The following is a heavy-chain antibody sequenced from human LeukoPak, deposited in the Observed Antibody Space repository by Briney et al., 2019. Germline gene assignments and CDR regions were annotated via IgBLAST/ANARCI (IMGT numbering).Heavy chain of an antibody. CDR3: ARGYNWNYYYYYMDV. CDR1: GGSISSSSYY. D-gene: IGHD1-20*01. CDR2: IYYSGST. J-gene: IGHJ6*03. V-gene: IGHV4-39*07. Sequence: SETLSLTCTVSGGSISSSSYYWGWIRQPPGKGLEWIGSIYYSGSTYYNPSLKSRVTISVDTSKNQFSLKLSSVTAADTAVYYCARGYNWNYYYYYMDVWGKGTTVTVCS.